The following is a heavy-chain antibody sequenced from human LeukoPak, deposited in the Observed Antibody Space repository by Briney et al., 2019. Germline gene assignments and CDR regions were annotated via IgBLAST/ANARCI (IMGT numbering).Heavy chain of an antibody. D-gene: IGHD3-22*01. Sequence: GASVKISCKASGRTFSSYDISWVRQAPGQGLEWMGAIIPIFGTANYAQKFQGRVTSTPDKSTSTGYMELSRLRSDDTAVYYCARPTYDSSDYEYFQHWGQGTLVTVSS. J-gene: IGHJ1*01. CDR1: GRTFSSYD. CDR3: ARPTYDSSDYEYFQH. V-gene: IGHV1-69*06. CDR2: IIPIFGTA.